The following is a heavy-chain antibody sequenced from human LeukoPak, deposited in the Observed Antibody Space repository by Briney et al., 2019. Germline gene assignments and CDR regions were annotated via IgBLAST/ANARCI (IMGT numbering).Heavy chain of an antibody. V-gene: IGHV3-30*02. CDR2: IRYDGSNK. CDR3: AKARWIAVAVTPFDY. CDR1: GFTFSSYG. D-gene: IGHD6-19*01. J-gene: IGHJ4*02. Sequence: GGSLRLSCAASGFTFSSYGMHWVRQAPGKGLEWVAFIRYDGSNKYYADSVKGRFTISRDNSKNSLYLQMNSLRAEDTALYYCAKARWIAVAVTPFDYWGQGTLVTVSS.